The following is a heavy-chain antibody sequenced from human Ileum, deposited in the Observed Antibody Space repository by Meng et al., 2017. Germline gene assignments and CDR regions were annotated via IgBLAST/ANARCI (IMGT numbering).Heavy chain of an antibody. CDR3: ARDTVGTTLGDY. D-gene: IGHD4-23*01. CDR2: ISAYSGNT. Sequence: QVQLVQSGAEVKKPVASVNVSCKASGYLFTRYGIGWVRQAPGQGLEWMGWISAYSGNTKYAQKLQGRVTMTTDTSTSTAYMELRNLRSDDTAVYYCARDTVGTTLGDYWGQGTLVTVSS. V-gene: IGHV1-18*01. CDR1: GYLFTRYG. J-gene: IGHJ4*02.